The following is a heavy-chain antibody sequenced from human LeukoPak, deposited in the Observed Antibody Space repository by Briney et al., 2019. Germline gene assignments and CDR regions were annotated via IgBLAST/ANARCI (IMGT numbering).Heavy chain of an antibody. D-gene: IGHD6-19*01. J-gene: IGHJ4*02. CDR2: VGSGGTT. Sequence: GGSLRLSCAASGFSFSSYTMNWVRQAPGKGLEWVSGVGSGGTTYYADSVKGRFTVSRDNSESTLYLQMNSLRAEDTAVYYCRTGYTSDWRFDYWGQGTLVTVSS. CDR3: RTGYTSDWRFDY. V-gene: IGHV3-23*01. CDR1: GFSFSSYT.